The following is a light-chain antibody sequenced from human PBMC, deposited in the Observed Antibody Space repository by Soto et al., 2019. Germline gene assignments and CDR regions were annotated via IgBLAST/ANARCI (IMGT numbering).Light chain of an antibody. CDR2: DAS. J-gene: IGKJ1*01. V-gene: IGKV3-15*01. Sequence: EIVLTQSPGTLSLSPGERATLSCRASQSVSSNLVWYHQKPGQAPRLLIYDASTRATGIPARYSGSGSGTEFTLTISSLQPDDFATYYCQQYRSYWTFGQGTKVDIK. CDR3: QQYRSYWT. CDR1: QSVSSN.